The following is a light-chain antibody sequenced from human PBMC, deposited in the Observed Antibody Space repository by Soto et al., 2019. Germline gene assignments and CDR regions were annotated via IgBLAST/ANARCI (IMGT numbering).Light chain of an antibody. J-gene: IGKJ1*01. CDR3: QQYDKWPPT. Sequence: IVLTQSLATLSVSPGERATLSCRASQSVSGNLAWYQQRPGQAPRLLIYHASTRATGIPARFSGSGSGTEFTLAVSSLQSEDFTIYYCQQYDKWPPTFGQGTKVDIK. CDR1: QSVSGN. CDR2: HAS. V-gene: IGKV3-15*01.